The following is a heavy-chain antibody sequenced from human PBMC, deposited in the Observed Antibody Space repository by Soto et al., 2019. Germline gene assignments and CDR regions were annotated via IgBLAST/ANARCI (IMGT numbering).Heavy chain of an antibody. V-gene: IGHV3-21*01. CDR3: ARDRGIKSSWYVY. CDR2: ISSSSSYI. J-gene: IGHJ4*02. CDR1: GFTFSSYS. Sequence: GGSLRLSCAASGFTFSSYSMNWVRQAPGKGLEWVSSISSSSSYIYYADSVKGRFTISRDNAKNSLYLQMNSLRAEDTAVYYCARDRGIKSSWYVYWGQGTLVTVSS. D-gene: IGHD6-13*01.